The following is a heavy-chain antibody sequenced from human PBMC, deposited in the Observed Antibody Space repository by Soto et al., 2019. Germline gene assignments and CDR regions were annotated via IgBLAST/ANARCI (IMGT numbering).Heavy chain of an antibody. CDR2: ISGSGGRS. V-gene: IGHV3-23*01. Sequence: EVQLLDSGGGLVQPGGSLRLSCAASGFTFSNYAMTWVRQGPGKGLEWVSGISGSGGRSYYGDSVKGRFTISRDNSKSTWYLQINSLRADDTAVSYCANAYFVWSSEQPYYFAYWGQGTLVTVSS. J-gene: IGHJ4*02. D-gene: IGHD2-21*01. CDR3: ANAYFVWSSEQPYYFAY. CDR1: GFTFSNYA.